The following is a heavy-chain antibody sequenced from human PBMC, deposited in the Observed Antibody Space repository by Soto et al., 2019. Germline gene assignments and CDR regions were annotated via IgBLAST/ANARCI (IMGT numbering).Heavy chain of an antibody. J-gene: IGHJ4*02. CDR2: ISSDGGST. Sequence: GGSLRLSCAASGFTFSSYAMHWVRQAPGKGLEYVSTISSDGGSTYYADSVKGRFTISRDNSKSTLYLHMGSLRVEDMAVYYCARDLGYCISTSCYENYFDYWGQGTLVTVSS. CDR3: ARDLGYCISTSCYENYFDY. D-gene: IGHD2-2*01. CDR1: GFTFSSYA. V-gene: IGHV3-64*02.